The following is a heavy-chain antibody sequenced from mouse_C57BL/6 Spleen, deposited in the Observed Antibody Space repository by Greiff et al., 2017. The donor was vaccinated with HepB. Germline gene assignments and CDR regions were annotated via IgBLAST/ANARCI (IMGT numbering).Heavy chain of an antibody. V-gene: IGHV5-4*01. J-gene: IGHJ4*01. D-gene: IGHD2-4*01. CDR1: GFTFSSYA. CDR3: ARDGDYEGAMDD. Sequence: DVKLVESGGGLVKPGGSLKLSCAASGFTFSSYAMSWVRQTPEKRLEWVATISDGGSYTYYPDNVKGRFTISRDNAKNNLYLQMSHPKSEDTAMYYCARDGDYEGAMDDWGQGTSVTVSS. CDR2: ISDGGSYT.